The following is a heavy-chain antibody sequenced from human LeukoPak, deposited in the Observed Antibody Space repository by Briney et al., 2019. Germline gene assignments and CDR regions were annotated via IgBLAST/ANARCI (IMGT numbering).Heavy chain of an antibody. J-gene: IGHJ6*02. V-gene: IGHV3-23*01. CDR3: ARTRYCSGGSCYHSGYYGMDV. CDR1: GFTFSSYA. CDR2: ISGSGGST. D-gene: IGHD2-15*01. Sequence: GGSLRLYCAASGFTFSSYAMSWVRQAPGKGLGWVSAISGSGGSTYYADSVKGRFTISRDNSKNTLYLQMNSLRAEDTAVYYCARTRYCSGGSCYHSGYYGMDVWGQGTTVTVSS.